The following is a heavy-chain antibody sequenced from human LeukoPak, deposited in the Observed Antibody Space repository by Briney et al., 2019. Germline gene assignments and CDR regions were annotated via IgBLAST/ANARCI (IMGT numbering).Heavy chain of an antibody. J-gene: IGHJ4*02. D-gene: IGHD6-13*01. CDR2: IKQDGSDK. CDR3: ARGSTLDY. Sequence: GGSLRLSCAASGFTFTTHWMSWVRQAPGKGLEWVANIKQDGSDKYYVESVKGRFTISRDNAKNSLYLQMNSLRAEDTAVYYCARGSTLDYWGQGTLVTVSS. CDR1: GFTFTTHW. V-gene: IGHV3-7*01.